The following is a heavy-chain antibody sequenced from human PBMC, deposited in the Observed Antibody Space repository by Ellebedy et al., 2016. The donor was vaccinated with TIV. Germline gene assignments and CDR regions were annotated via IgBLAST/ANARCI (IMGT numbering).Heavy chain of an antibody. CDR3: AKDVRYTTGWGGAPDI. J-gene: IGHJ3*02. CDR1: GFNFGGHA. V-gene: IGHV3-23*01. CDR2: IGSSAYST. Sequence: GESLKISCAASGFNFGGHAMKWVRQPPGKGLEWVSSIGSSAYSTHYAESVKGRFTISRDNSRNTLYLQMNSLRGEDTAVYFCAKDVRYTTGWGGAPDIWGQGAMVTVSS. D-gene: IGHD6-19*01.